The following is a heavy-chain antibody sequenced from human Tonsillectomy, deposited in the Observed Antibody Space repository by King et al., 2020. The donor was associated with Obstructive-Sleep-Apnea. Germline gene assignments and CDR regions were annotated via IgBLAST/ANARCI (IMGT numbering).Heavy chain of an antibody. CDR3: AKEMGGGPAANFDY. J-gene: IGHJ4*02. Sequence: VQLVESGGGLVQPGGSLRLSCAASGFTFSKFAMSWVRQAPGRGLEWVSAISDSTAGTGSYYADSVKGRFTLSRDNSKNTLYLHLNSLRADDTALYYCAKEMGGGPAANFDYWGQGTLVTVSS. CDR1: GFTFSKFA. CDR2: ISDSTAGTGS. D-gene: IGHD2-2*01. V-gene: IGHV3-23*04.